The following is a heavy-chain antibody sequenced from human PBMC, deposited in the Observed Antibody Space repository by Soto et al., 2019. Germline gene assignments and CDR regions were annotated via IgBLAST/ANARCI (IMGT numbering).Heavy chain of an antibody. V-gene: IGHV4-59*01. CDR2: IYYSGST. J-gene: IGHJ3*02. CDR3: AEKAPHPRAFDN. Sequence: PSETLSLTCTVSGGSISGYYWSWIRQPPGKRLEWIGYIYYSGSTNYNPSLKSRVTISVDTSKNQFSLKLSSVTAADTAVYYCAEKAPHPRAFDNLGQGTMVTVSS. CDR1: GGSISGYY.